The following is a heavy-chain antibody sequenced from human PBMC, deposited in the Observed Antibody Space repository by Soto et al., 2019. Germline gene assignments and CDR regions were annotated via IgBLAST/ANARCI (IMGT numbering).Heavy chain of an antibody. CDR1: GFSFDDYA. V-gene: IGHV3-9*01. CDR2: ISWNSGTI. D-gene: IGHD2-8*02. Sequence: GGSLRLSCAASGFSFDDYAMHWVRQAPGKGLEWVSGISWNSGTIGYADSVKGRFTISRDNAKNSLYLQMNSLRAEDTALYYCAKSTGGTANGMGVWGQGTTVTVS. CDR3: AKSTGGTANGMGV. J-gene: IGHJ6*02.